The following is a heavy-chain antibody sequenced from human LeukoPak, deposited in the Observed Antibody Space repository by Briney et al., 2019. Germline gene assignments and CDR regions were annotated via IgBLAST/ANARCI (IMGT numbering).Heavy chain of an antibody. D-gene: IGHD6-6*01. Sequence: GGSLRLSCVASGFIFSSFGMHWVRQAPGKGLEWVSIIWYDGSNKYYADSVKGRFTVSRDNSKNTLYLQVNSLRAEDTAVYYCARDRGTTSSAGYYFDTWGQGALVTVSS. J-gene: IGHJ4*02. CDR2: IWYDGSNK. CDR3: ARDRGTTSSAGYYFDT. V-gene: IGHV3-33*01. CDR1: GFIFSSFG.